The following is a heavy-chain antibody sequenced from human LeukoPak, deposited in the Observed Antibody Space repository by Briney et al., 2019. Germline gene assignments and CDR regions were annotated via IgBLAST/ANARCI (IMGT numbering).Heavy chain of an antibody. D-gene: IGHD1-14*01. CDR3: ARDRASSGTSINWFDP. Sequence: PSETLSLTCTVSGGSISSGGYYWSWIRQHSGKGLEWIGYIYYSGSTYYNPSLKSRVTISVDTSKNQFSLKLSSMTAADTAVYYCARDRASSGTSINWFDPWGQGTLVTVSS. V-gene: IGHV4-31*03. CDR2: IYYSGST. CDR1: GGSISSGGYY. J-gene: IGHJ5*02.